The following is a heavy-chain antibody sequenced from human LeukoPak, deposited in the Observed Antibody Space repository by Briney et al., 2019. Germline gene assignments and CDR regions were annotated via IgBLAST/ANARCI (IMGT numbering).Heavy chain of an antibody. D-gene: IGHD3-22*01. J-gene: IGHJ6*02. CDR2: IYHSGST. V-gene: IGHV4-4*02. CDR3: AILEYYYDSSGPDYYYYGMDV. Sequence: PSGTLSLTCAVSGGSISSSNWWSWVRQPPGKGLEWIGEIYHSGSTNYNPSLKSRVTISVDKSKNQFSLKLSSVTAADTAVYYCAILEYYYDSSGPDYYYYGMDVWGQGTTVTVSS. CDR1: GGSISSSNW.